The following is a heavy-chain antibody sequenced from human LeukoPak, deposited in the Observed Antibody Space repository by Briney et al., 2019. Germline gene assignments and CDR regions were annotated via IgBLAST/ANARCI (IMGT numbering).Heavy chain of an antibody. CDR2: IYYSGST. Sequence: SGTLSLTCAVSGGSISSGSYYWSWIRQPAGKGLEWIGYIYYSGSTNYNPSPKSRVTISVDTSKNQFSLKLSSVTAADTAVYYCARGFLDGSAFDIWGQGTMVTVSS. CDR1: GGSISSGSYY. CDR3: ARGFLDGSAFDI. V-gene: IGHV4-61*10. D-gene: IGHD6-19*01. J-gene: IGHJ3*02.